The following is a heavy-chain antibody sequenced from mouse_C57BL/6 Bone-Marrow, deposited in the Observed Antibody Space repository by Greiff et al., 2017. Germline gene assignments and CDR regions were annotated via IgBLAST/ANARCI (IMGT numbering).Heavy chain of an antibody. Sequence: VKLMESGAELVRPGASVKLSCKASGYTFTDYYINWVKQRPGQGLEWIARIYPGSGNTYYTDKFKGKATLTAEKSSSTAYMQISSLTSEDSAVYFCARTSSAWFAYWGQGTLVTVSA. CDR1: GYTFTDYY. V-gene: IGHV1-76*01. CDR3: ARTSSAWFAY. J-gene: IGHJ3*01. D-gene: IGHD3-1*01. CDR2: IYPGSGNT.